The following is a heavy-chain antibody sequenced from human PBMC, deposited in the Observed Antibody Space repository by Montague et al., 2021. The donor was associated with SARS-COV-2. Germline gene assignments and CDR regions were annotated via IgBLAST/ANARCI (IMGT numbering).Heavy chain of an antibody. CDR3: ARLGFVELWLNLGWFDP. Sequence: SETRSLTCSVSGDSIRSSGYYWGWIPQPPGKGLEWIGTVYYSGSTNYNPSLKSRVTMPVDTSKNQFSLELRSVTAADTAEYYCARLGFVELWLNLGWFDPWGQGTLVTVSS. CDR2: VYYSGST. J-gene: IGHJ5*02. CDR1: GDSIRSSGYY. D-gene: IGHD3-16*02. V-gene: IGHV4-39*01.